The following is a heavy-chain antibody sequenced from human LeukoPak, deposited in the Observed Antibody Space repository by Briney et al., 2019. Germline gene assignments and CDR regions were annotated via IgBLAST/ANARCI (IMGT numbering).Heavy chain of an antibody. Sequence: PGGSLRLSCAVSGFTVSTYVMHWVRRAPGEGLVGVSRINHDGSDISYADSVKGRSTISRDNAKNTLYLQMNSLRADDTAIYYCVRDSNVKIDYWGQGTLVTVSS. CDR3: VRDSNVKIDY. J-gene: IGHJ4*02. V-gene: IGHV3-74*01. CDR2: INHDGSDI. CDR1: GFTVSTYV.